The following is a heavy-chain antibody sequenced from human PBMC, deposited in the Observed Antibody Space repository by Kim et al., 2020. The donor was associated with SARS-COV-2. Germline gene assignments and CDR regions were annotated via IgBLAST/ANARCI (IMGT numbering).Heavy chain of an antibody. J-gene: IGHJ4*02. CDR3: AKDRLVSGSWGFDY. V-gene: IGHV3-23*01. Sequence: GGSLRLSCVASGFSFNYYSMSWVRQAPGKGLQWVATISGSSGGTFYADSVKGRFTISRDNSKNTLYLQMNSLRDEDMAVYHCAKDRLVSGSWGFDYWGQGSLVTVSS. CDR1: GFSFNYYS. CDR2: ISGSSGGT. D-gene: IGHD1-26*01.